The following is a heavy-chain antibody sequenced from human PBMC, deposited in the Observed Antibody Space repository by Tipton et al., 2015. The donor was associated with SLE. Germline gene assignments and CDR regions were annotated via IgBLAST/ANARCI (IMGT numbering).Heavy chain of an antibody. Sequence: SLRLSCTASGLNFGDYALSWVRHAPGKGLEWVGFIRSKSNGGTAEYAASVKGRFTISRDDSKSIAYLQMNSLKTEDTAVYYCTRGTLYCTGGVCYRAWYFDLWGRGTLVTVSS. CDR3: TRGTLYCTGGVCYRAWYFDL. J-gene: IGHJ2*01. CDR1: GLNFGDYA. D-gene: IGHD2-8*02. CDR2: IRSKSNGGTA. V-gene: IGHV3-49*04.